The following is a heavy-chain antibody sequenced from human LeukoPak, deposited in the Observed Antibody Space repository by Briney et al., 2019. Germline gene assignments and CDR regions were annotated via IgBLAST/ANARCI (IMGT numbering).Heavy chain of an antibody. V-gene: IGHV4-31*03. CDR3: ARDSSVWSPNSLDY. Sequence: SETLSLTCTVSGGSISTTDDYWTWIRQHPGKGLEWIAYIHYTGSSYYSPSLKSRLTISIDTSKNQFSLRLSSVTAADTAVYYCARDSSVWSPNSLDYWGQGILVTVSS. J-gene: IGHJ4*02. CDR2: IHYTGSS. CDR1: GGSISTTDDY. D-gene: IGHD5/OR15-5a*01.